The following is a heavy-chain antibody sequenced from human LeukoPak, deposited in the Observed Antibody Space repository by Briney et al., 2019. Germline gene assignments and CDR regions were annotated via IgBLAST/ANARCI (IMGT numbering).Heavy chain of an antibody. CDR3: ARDYPSGGNYYYYMDV. D-gene: IGHD1-14*01. CDR2: IKQDGSEK. Sequence: GGSLRLSCAASGFTFSSYWMSWVRQAPGKGLEWVANIKQDGSEKYYVDSVKGRFTISRDNAKNSLYLQMNSLRAEDTAVYYCARDYPSGGNYYYYMDVWGKGTTVTISS. V-gene: IGHV3-7*01. CDR1: GFTFSSYW. J-gene: IGHJ6*03.